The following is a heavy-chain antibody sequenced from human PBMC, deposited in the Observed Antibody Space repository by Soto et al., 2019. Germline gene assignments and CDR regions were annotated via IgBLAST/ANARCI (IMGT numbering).Heavy chain of an antibody. CDR3: AKDRGTGDYGVNAVEL. D-gene: IGHD4-17*01. V-gene: IGHV3-23*01. Sequence: EEQLLESGGGLVQRGGSLRLSCAASGFTFSVFAMSWVRQAPGRGLELVSTISGRGENTYYADSVKGRFTISRDNSKNTLKLQMKSLRGEDSAVYYCAKDRGTGDYGVNAVELWGQGTMVTVSS. CDR2: ISGRGENT. CDR1: GFTFSVFA. J-gene: IGHJ3*01.